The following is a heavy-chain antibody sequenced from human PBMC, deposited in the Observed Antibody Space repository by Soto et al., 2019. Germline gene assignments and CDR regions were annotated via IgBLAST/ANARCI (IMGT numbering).Heavy chain of an antibody. V-gene: IGHV4-39*01. Sequence: QLQLQESGPGLVKPSETLSLTCTVTGGPISSSGDYWGWVRQTPGKGLEWIGTISNSGSTYYNPSVMSRVTISVDTSKKQFSLTLISVTAADTAVYYCARGLSSSAYLDYWGQGTLVTVSS. CDR1: GGPISSSGDY. D-gene: IGHD6-19*01. J-gene: IGHJ4*02. CDR3: ARGLSSSAYLDY. CDR2: ISNSGST.